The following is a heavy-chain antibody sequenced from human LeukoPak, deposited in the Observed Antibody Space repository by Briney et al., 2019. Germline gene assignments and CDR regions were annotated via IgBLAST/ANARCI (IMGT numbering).Heavy chain of an antibody. CDR2: IYYSGST. Sequence: SETLSLTCTVSGGSISSYYWSWIRQPPGKGLEWIGSIYYSGSTYYNPSLKSRVTISVDTSKNQFSLKLSSVTAADTAVYYCARDLVGAQRNYFDYWGQGTLVTVSS. CDR1: GGSISSYY. J-gene: IGHJ4*02. D-gene: IGHD1-26*01. V-gene: IGHV4-59*12. CDR3: ARDLVGAQRNYFDY.